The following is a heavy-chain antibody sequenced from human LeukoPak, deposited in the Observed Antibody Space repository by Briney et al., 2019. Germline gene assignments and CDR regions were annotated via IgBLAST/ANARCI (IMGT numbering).Heavy chain of an antibody. D-gene: IGHD1-26*01. V-gene: IGHV3-53*01. CDR1: GFTFSSDA. J-gene: IGHJ4*02. CDR3: ASPEWELRRGY. Sequence: GGSLRLSCAASGFTFSSDAMSWVRQAPGKGLEWVSVIYSGGSTYYADSVKGRFTISRDNSKNTLYLQMNSLRAEDTAVYYCASPEWELRRGYWGQGTLVTVSS. CDR2: IYSGGST.